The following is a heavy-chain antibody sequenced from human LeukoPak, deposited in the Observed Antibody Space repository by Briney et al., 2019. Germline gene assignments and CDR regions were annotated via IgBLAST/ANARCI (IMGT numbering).Heavy chain of an antibody. J-gene: IGHJ5*01. V-gene: IGHV3-30*04. CDR3: APEFYSFLDS. CDR1: GFNFRSYA. D-gene: IGHD4-11*01. CDR2: ISYGGIDK. Sequence: GVSLRLSCGACGFNFRSYAIHWVRQAPGGGVEWVGLISYGGIDKSYAYSVKGRLTISRDSSKRKLYLQMHSLRAENTALYYCAPEFYSFLDSWGQGTLVTVSS.